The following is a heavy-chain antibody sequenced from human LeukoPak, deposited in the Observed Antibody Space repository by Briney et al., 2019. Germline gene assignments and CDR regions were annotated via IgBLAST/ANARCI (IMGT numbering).Heavy chain of an antibody. CDR2: IYYSGCT. D-gene: IGHD2-2*01. V-gene: IGHV4-59*11. CDR1: GGSISSHY. CDR3: ARGAVVVPDYYFDY. Sequence: SETLSLTCTVSGGSISSHYWSWIRQPPGKGLEWIGYIYYSGCTNYNPSIKSRVTISVDTSKNQFSLKLSSVTAADTAVYYCARGAVVVPDYYFDYWGQGTLVTVSS. J-gene: IGHJ4*02.